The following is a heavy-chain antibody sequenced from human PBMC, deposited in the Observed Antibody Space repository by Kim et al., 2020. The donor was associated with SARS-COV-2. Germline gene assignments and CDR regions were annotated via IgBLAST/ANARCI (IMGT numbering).Heavy chain of an antibody. D-gene: IGHD6-13*01. CDR2: GDIT. Sequence: GDITAYADAVKGRLTISRANSKNTLYLQMSSLRAEDTAIYYCANPRQPDYWGQGTLVTVSS. CDR3: ANPRQPDY. V-gene: IGHV3-23*01. J-gene: IGHJ4*02.